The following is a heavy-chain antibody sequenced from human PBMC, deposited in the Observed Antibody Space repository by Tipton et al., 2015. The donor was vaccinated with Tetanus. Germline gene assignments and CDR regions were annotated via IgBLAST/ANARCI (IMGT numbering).Heavy chain of an antibody. CDR2: IYPADSDI. J-gene: IGHJ4*02. D-gene: IGHD1-1*01. V-gene: IGHV5-51*01. Sequence: QLVQSGAEVKKPGESLRISCKGSGYNFISYWIAWVRHMPGKGLEWMGVIYPADSDIRSSPSFQGQVTMSVDKSIRTAYLQWNSLRASDTATYYCAKVSAPGTIATGNFDYWGQGTPVTVSS. CDR1: GYNFISYW. CDR3: AKVSAPGTIATGNFDY.